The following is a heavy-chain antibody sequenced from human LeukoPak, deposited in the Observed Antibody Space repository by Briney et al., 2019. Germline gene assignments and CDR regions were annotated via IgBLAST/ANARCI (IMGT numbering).Heavy chain of an antibody. V-gene: IGHV4-4*07. CDR2: IYTSGST. CDR3: ARDSPTYYDILTGYDHYYYYMDV. J-gene: IGHJ6*03. D-gene: IGHD3-9*01. CDR1: GGSFSGYY. Sequence: SETLSLTCAVYGGSFSGYYWSWIRQPAGKGLEWIGRIYTSGSTNYNPSLKSRVTMSVDTSKNQFSLKLSSVTAADTAVYYCARDSPTYYDILTGYDHYYYYMDVWGKGTTVTVSS.